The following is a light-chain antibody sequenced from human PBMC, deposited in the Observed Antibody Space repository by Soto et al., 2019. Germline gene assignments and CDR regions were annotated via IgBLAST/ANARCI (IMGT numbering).Light chain of an antibody. CDR2: GTS. Sequence: ETVLTQSPGTLSLSPGERATLSCRASQSINSNYLAWYQHKPGQSPRVLIYGTSSRATGIPDRFSGSGSGTYFTLTISRLEPEDFAVYDCKQYDNSPRTFGQGTKVEIK. J-gene: IGKJ1*01. CDR3: KQYDNSPRT. V-gene: IGKV3-20*01. CDR1: QSINSNY.